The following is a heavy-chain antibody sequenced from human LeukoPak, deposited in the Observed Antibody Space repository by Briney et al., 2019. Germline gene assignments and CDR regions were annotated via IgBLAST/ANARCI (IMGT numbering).Heavy chain of an antibody. J-gene: IGHJ5*02. CDR1: GYSFTSYW. Sequence: GESLKISCKGSGYSFTSYWISWVRQMPGKGLEWMERIDPSDPYTNYSPSFQGHVTISADKSISTAYLQWSSLKASDTAMYYCATYYGSGGVWFDPWGQGTLVTVSS. V-gene: IGHV5-10-1*01. CDR3: ATYYGSGGVWFDP. CDR2: IDPSDPYT. D-gene: IGHD3-10*01.